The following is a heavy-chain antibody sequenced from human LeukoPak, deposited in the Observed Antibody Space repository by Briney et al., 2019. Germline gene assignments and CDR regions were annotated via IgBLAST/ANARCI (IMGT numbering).Heavy chain of an antibody. CDR3: ATERSSSRKWFDP. CDR1: GGSISSTNW. CDR2: IYHSGST. D-gene: IGHD1-14*01. J-gene: IGHJ5*02. Sequence: SSGTLSLTCAVSGGSISSTNWWSWVRQPPGKGLEWIGEIYHSGSTNYNPSLKNRVTISVDKSKNQFSLKVSSVTAADTAVYYCATERSSSRKWFDPWGQGTLVTVSS. V-gene: IGHV4-4*02.